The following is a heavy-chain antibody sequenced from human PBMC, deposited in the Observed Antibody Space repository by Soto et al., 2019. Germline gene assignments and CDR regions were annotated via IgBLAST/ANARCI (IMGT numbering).Heavy chain of an antibody. D-gene: IGHD2-2*01. J-gene: IGHJ4*02. V-gene: IGHV3-30*18. CDR1: GFTFSSYG. CDR2: ISYDGSNK. CDR3: AKDRDIVVVPAATYPDY. Sequence: GGSLRLSCAASGFTFSSYGMHWVRQAPGKGLEWVAVISYDGSNKYYADSVKGRFTISRDNSKNTLYLRMNSLRAEDTAVYYCAKDRDIVVVPAATYPDYWGQGTLVTVSS.